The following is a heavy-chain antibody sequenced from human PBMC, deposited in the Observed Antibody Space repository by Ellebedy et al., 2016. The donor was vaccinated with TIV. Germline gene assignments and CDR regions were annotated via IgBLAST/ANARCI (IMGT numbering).Heavy chain of an antibody. V-gene: IGHV1-8*01. CDR3: AKDGDSSGVYYPYLDY. CDR1: GYTFTSYD. CDR2: MNPNSGNP. Sequence: AASVKVSCKASGYTFTSYDINWVRQATGQGLEWMGWMNPNSGNPGYAQKFQGRVTMTRNTSISTAYMELSSLRAEDTAVYYCAKDGDSSGVYYPYLDYWGQGTLVTVSS. J-gene: IGHJ4*02. D-gene: IGHD3-22*01.